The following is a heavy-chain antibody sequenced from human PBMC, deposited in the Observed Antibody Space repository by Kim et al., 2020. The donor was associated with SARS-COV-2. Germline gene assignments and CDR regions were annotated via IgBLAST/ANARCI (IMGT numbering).Heavy chain of an antibody. V-gene: IGHV3-30*04. CDR2: ISYDGLNK. CDR3: ATASWGGSGSWPLDY. CDR1: GFPLRSYT. D-gene: IGHD3-10*01. J-gene: IGHJ4*02. Sequence: GGSLRLSCAASGFPLRSYTLHWVRQAPGEGLECVATISYDGLNKYYKDSVRGRFIISRDSAKNTLYLQMNSLSAEDTAVYYCATASWGGSGSWPLDYWGQRSLVTVSS.